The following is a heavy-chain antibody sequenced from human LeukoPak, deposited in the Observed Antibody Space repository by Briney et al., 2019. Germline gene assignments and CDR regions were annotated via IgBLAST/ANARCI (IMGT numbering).Heavy chain of an antibody. J-gene: IGHJ4*02. CDR3: AAGGSGPVDY. V-gene: IGHV3-21*01. CDR2: ISSSSSYI. Sequence: GGSLRLSCAASGFTLSSYSMNWVRQAPGKGLEWVSSISSSSSYIYYADSVKGRFTISRDNAKNSLYLQMNSLRAEDTAVYYCAAGGSGPVDYWGQGTLVTVSS. CDR1: GFTLSSYS. D-gene: IGHD3-10*01.